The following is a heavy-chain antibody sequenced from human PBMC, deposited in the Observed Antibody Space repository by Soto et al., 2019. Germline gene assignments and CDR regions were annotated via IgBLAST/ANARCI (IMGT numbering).Heavy chain of an antibody. CDR1: GGSISSSSYY. J-gene: IGHJ5*02. Sequence: PSETLSLTCTVSGGSISSSSYYWGWIRQTPGKGMEWIGSIYYSGSTYYNPSLKSRVTISVDTSKNQFSLKLSSVTAAYTAVYYCARFHGSSTSFDPWGQGTLVTVSS. CDR3: ARFHGSSTSFDP. CDR2: IYYSGST. V-gene: IGHV4-39*01. D-gene: IGHD2-2*01.